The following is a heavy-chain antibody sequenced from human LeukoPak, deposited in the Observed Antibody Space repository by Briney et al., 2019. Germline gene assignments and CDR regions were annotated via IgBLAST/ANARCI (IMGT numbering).Heavy chain of an antibody. CDR2: IYYSGST. CDR1: GGSISSYY. Sequence: TSGTLSLTCTVSGGSISSYYWSWIRQPPGKGLEWIGYIYYSGSTNYNPSLKSRVTISVDTSKNQFSLKLNSVTAADTAVYYCARQGGSSSAYYWFDPWGQGTLVTVSS. CDR3: ARQGGSSSAYYWFDP. J-gene: IGHJ5*02. D-gene: IGHD3-22*01. V-gene: IGHV4-59*08.